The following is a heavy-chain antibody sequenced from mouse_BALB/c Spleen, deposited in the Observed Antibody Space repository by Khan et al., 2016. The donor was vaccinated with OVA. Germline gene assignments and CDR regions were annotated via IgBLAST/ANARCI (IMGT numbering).Heavy chain of an antibody. CDR3: ARIYGSDFDY. D-gene: IGHD1-1*01. Sequence: VHVKQSGPELVKPGASVKISCKASGYSFTGYFMHWVMQSHGKSLEWIGRINPHIGETFYNQKFKGKATLTVDESSSTAHMELRSLASEDSAVYFCARIYGSDFDYWGQGTTLTVSS. J-gene: IGHJ2*01. CDR2: INPHIGET. CDR1: GYSFTGYF. V-gene: IGHV1-20*02.